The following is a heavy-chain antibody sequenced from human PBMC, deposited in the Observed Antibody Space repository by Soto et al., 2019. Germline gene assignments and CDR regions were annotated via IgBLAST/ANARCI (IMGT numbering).Heavy chain of an antibody. V-gene: IGHV4-4*02. J-gene: IGHJ3*01. CDR1: GDSISNSRW. Sequence: QVQLQESGPGLVKPSGTLSLTCAVSGDSISNSRWWTWVRQPPWKGLEWIGDILHSGDTNYNPSLTSRVYISVDKSQNQFSLKVSSVTAADTAVYYCAYSTGWYRHDVWGQGTVVTVSS. D-gene: IGHD6-19*01. CDR2: ILHSGDT. CDR3: AYSTGWYRHDV.